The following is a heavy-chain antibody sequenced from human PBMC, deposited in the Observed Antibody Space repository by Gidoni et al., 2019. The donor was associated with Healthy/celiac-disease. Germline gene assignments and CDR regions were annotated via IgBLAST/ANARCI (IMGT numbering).Heavy chain of an antibody. D-gene: IGHD6-13*01. V-gene: IGHV3-30-3*01. CDR1: GFTFSSYA. J-gene: IGHJ4*02. Sequence: QVQLVASGGGVVQPGRSLRLSCAASGFTFSSYAMHWVRQAPGKGLEWVAVISYDGSNKYYADSVKGRFTISRDNSKNTLYLQMNSLRAEDTAVYYCARDGTYSSSSYDYWGQGTLVTVSS. CDR3: ARDGTYSSSSYDY. CDR2: ISYDGSNK.